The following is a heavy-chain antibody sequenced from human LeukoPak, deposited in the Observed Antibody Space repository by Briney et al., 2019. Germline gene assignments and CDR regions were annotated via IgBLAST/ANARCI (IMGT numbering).Heavy chain of an antibody. Sequence: SETLSLTCAVYGGSFSDFYWSWIRQPPGKGLEWIGEINHSGTTNYNPSLKSRVTISVDTYKNQFSLKMRSMTAADTAVYYCARFIAVARNWFDPWGQGTLDTVSS. CDR3: ARFIAVARNWFDP. V-gene: IGHV4-34*01. J-gene: IGHJ5*02. D-gene: IGHD6-19*01. CDR1: GGSFSDFY. CDR2: INHSGTT.